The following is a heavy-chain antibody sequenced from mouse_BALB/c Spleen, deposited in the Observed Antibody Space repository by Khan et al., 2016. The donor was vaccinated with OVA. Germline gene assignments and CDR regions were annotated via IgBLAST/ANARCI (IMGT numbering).Heavy chain of an antibody. J-gene: IGHJ3*01. CDR2: IDPSDSET. CDR1: GYTFTSYW. D-gene: IGHD2-2*01. V-gene: IGHV1-61*01. Sequence: VKLQESGAELVRPGASVKLSCKASGYTFTSYWMNWVKQRPGQGLEWIGMIDPSDSETHYNQMFKDKATLTVDKFSRTAYMQLSSLTSEDSAVYYCARREKYGYDPSWFAYWGQGTLVTVSA. CDR3: ARREKYGYDPSWFAY.